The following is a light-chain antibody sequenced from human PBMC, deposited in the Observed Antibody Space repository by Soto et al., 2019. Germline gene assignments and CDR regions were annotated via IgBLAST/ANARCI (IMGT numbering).Light chain of an antibody. CDR3: QHYNNWPPWT. CDR1: QSVGSS. J-gene: IGKJ1*01. Sequence: EIVLTQSPATLSLSPGERATLSCRASQSVGSSLVWYQQKPGQAPRLLIYDASNRATGLPARFSGSGSGSDFTLTVTSLEPEDFAIYYCQHYNNWPPWTFGQGTKVDIK. V-gene: IGKV3-11*01. CDR2: DAS.